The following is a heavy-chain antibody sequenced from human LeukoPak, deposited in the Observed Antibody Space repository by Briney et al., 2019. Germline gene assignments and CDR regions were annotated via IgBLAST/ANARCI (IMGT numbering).Heavy chain of an antibody. V-gene: IGHV2-70*11. CDR3: AHIITGLGATGYYFDY. CDR1: GFSLTTSGMS. J-gene: IGHJ4*02. Sequence: SGPTLVSPTQTLTLTCTFSGFSLTTSGMSVSWIRQPPGKALEWLARIDWDDDKYYSTSLKTRLTISKDTSKNQVVPTMTNMDPVDTATYYCAHIITGLGATGYYFDYWGPGTLVTVSS. D-gene: IGHD1-26*01. CDR2: IDWDDDK.